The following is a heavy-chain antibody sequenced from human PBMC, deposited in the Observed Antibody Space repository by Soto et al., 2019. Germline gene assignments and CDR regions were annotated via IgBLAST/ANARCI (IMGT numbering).Heavy chain of an antibody. D-gene: IGHD2-2*01. V-gene: IGHV4-59*08. CDR2: IYYSGST. CDR1: GGSISSYY. J-gene: IGHJ5*02. CDR3: ARHQGYCSSTSCSDWFDP. Sequence: SETLSLTCTVSGGSISSYYWSWIRQPPGKGLEWIGYIYYSGSTNYNPSLKSRVTISVDTSKNQFSLKLSSVTAADTAVYYCARHQGYCSSTSCSDWFDPWGQGTLVTVSS.